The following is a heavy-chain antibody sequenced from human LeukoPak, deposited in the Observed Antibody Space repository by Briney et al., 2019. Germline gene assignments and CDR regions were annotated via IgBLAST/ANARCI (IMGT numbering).Heavy chain of an antibody. CDR2: ISSSSSYI. D-gene: IGHD3-22*01. Sequence: GGSLRLSCAASGFTFSSYSMNWVRQAPGKGLEWVSSISSSSSYIYYADSVKGRFTISRDNAKNSLYLQMNSLRAEDTAVYYCARGPTGDSSGYSGDYWGQGTLVTVSS. V-gene: IGHV3-21*01. J-gene: IGHJ4*02. CDR3: ARGPTGDSSGYSGDY. CDR1: GFTFSSYS.